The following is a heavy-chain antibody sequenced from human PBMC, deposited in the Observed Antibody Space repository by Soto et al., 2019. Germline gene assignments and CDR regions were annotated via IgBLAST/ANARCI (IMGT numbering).Heavy chain of an antibody. J-gene: IGHJ6*02. D-gene: IGHD2-2*01. Sequence: QVQLVQSGAEVQKPGSSVKVSCKASGGTFGSYAISWVQQAPGQGLEWMGGNIPIPGTANYAQKFQGRVTIAADESTSTAYMELSSLRSEDTAVYYCARSQGSSTSLEIYYYYYYGMDVWGQGTTVTVSS. CDR1: GGTFGSYA. CDR2: NIPIPGTA. V-gene: IGHV1-69*01. CDR3: ARSQGSSTSLEIYYYYYYGMDV.